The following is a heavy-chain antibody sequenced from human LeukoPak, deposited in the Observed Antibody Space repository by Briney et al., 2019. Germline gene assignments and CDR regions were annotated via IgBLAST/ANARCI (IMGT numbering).Heavy chain of an antibody. J-gene: IGHJ4*02. Sequence: SGPTLVKPTQTLTLTCTFSGFSLSTRGVGVGWIRQPPGKALEWLALIYGSDDKRYMPSLQNRLTITKDTSKNLVVLTMANVDPVDTATYYCARQGYGYVYFDFWGRGILVTVSS. CDR3: ARQGYGYVYFDF. D-gene: IGHD5-18*01. CDR1: GFSLSTRGVG. V-gene: IGHV2-5*01. CDR2: IYGSDDK.